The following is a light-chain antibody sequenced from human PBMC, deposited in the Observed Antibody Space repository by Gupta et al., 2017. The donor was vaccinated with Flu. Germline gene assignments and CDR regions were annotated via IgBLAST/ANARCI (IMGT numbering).Light chain of an antibody. CDR1: QSVSSSY. J-gene: IGKJ4*01. Sequence: PATLSLSPGERATLSCRASQSVSSSYLAWYQQKPGQAPRLLIYGASSRATGIPDRFSGSGSGTDFTLTISRLEPEDFAVYYCQQYGSSPTFGGGTKVEIK. CDR3: QQYGSSPT. CDR2: GAS. V-gene: IGKV3-20*01.